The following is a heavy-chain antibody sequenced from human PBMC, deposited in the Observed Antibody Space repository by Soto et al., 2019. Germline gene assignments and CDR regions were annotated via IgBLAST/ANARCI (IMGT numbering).Heavy chain of an antibody. J-gene: IGHJ5*01. V-gene: IGHV4-59*04. D-gene: IGHD4-4*01. CDR3: ATVVIPGTRHTDFDS. CDR2: IYKSGDI. CDR1: GASISSVY. Sequence: SETLSLTCTVSGASISSVYWSWVRQPPGKGLECIGYIYKSGDINYSPSLKSRVTMSLDTSKNQFSLNLTSVTATDTAVYYCATVVIPGTRHTDFDSRGQGVSVTVSS.